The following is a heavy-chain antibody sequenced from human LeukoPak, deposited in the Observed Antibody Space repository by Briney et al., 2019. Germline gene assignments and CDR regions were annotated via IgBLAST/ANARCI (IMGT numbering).Heavy chain of an antibody. D-gene: IGHD3-10*01. CDR3: VRDVAPRGGIFKDY. Sequence: WASVKVSCKASGYTFTSYGISWVRQAPGQGLEWMGWIGAFSGNTNYALKLQGRVILTTDTSTSTAYMELRSLRSDDTGVYYCVRDVAPRGGIFKDYWGQGTLVTVSS. V-gene: IGHV1-18*04. CDR2: IGAFSGNT. J-gene: IGHJ4*02. CDR1: GYTFTSYG.